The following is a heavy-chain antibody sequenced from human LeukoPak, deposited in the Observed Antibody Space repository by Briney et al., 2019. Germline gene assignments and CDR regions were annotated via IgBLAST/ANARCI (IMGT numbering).Heavy chain of an antibody. CDR3: AKVAGDGDYGVADY. Sequence: GGSLRLSCAASGFTFDDYAMHWVRQAPGKGLEWVSLISGDGGSTYYADSVKGRFTISRDNSKNSLYLQMNSLRTEETALYYCAKVAGDGDYGVADYWGQGTLVTVSS. CDR1: GFTFDDYA. V-gene: IGHV3-43*02. CDR2: ISGDGGST. D-gene: IGHD4-17*01. J-gene: IGHJ4*02.